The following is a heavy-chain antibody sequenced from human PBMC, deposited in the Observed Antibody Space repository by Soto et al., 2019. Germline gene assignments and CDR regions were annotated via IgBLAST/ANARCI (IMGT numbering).Heavy chain of an antibody. CDR1: GGSISSGVSY. D-gene: IGHD3-3*01. CDR3: AIGYXDFWSGSXYXXXY. CDR2: IYYNGST. V-gene: IGHV4-30-4*01. J-gene: IGHJ4*02. Sequence: SETLSLTCTVSGGSISSGVSYWSWIRQPPGKGLEWIGYIYYNGSTYYSPSLKSRLTISLDTSRNQFSLKLSSVNAADKAVYYCAIGYXDFWSGSXYXXXYXGQGAXVTX.